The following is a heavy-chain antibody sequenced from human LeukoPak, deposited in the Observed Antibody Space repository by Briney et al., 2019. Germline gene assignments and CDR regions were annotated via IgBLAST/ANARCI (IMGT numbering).Heavy chain of an antibody. Sequence: GGSLRLSCAASGFTFSTYTMNWVRQAPGKGLEWVSSITTSSSYIYYADSVKGRFTISRDNAKNSLYLQMNSLRAEDTAVYYCARQVVALGFDYWGQGTLVTVSS. J-gene: IGHJ4*02. CDR1: GFTFSTYT. V-gene: IGHV3-21*01. CDR2: ITTSSSYI. D-gene: IGHD3-22*01. CDR3: ARQVVALGFDY.